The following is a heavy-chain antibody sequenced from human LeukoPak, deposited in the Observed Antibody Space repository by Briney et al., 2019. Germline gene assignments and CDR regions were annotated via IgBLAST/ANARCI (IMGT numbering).Heavy chain of an antibody. V-gene: IGHV5-10-1*01. D-gene: IGHD3-16*01. CDR1: GYSFTTYW. J-gene: IGHJ3*01. CDR2: IDPSDSYT. CDR3: AKWGAGGDFDV. Sequence: PRESLKISCKGSGYSFTTYWISWVRQMPGKGLEWMGRIDPSDSYTNYSPSFQGHVTISADTSISTAYLKWSSLKASDTAMYYCAKWGAGGDFDVWGQGTMVTVSS.